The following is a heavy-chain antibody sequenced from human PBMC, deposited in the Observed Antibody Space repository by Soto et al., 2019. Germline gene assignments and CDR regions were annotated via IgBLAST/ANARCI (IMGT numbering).Heavy chain of an antibody. Sequence: QVQLLESGPGLVKPSETLSLRGNVSGASTAIYYWSWIRQSAGKGLEWIGRIYTTGNINYNPSLRGRVTTSRDSSTNQVFLKLTSVTAADTAVYYCVRDRLNWFDPWGQGLLVTVSS. CDR3: VRDRLNWFDP. V-gene: IGHV4-4*07. CDR2: IYTTGNI. J-gene: IGHJ5*02. CDR1: GASTAIYY.